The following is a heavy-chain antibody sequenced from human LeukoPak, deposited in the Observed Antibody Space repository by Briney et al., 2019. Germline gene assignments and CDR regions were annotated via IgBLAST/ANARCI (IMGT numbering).Heavy chain of an antibody. CDR3: ASMARQSVGIQLWT. J-gene: IGHJ5*02. Sequence: SVKVSCKASGYTFTSYGISWVRQAPGQGLEWMGRIIPILGIANYAQKFQGRVTITADKSTSTAYMELSSLRSEDTAVYYCASMARQSVGIQLWTWGQGTLVTVSS. CDR2: IIPILGIA. CDR1: GYTFTSYG. V-gene: IGHV1-69*04. D-gene: IGHD5-18*01.